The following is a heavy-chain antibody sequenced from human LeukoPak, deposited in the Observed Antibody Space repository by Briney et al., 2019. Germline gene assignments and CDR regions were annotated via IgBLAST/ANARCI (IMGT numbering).Heavy chain of an antibody. Sequence: SETLSLTCTVSGGSISSSSYYWGWIRQPPGKGLEWIGSIYYSGSTYYNPSLKSRVTISVDTSKNQFSLRLNSVTAADTAVYYCASERMTYYSSGYYRFDYWGQGTLVTVSS. CDR2: IYYSGST. D-gene: IGHD3-22*01. J-gene: IGHJ4*02. V-gene: IGHV4-39*07. CDR3: ASERMTYYSSGYYRFDY. CDR1: GGSISSSSYY.